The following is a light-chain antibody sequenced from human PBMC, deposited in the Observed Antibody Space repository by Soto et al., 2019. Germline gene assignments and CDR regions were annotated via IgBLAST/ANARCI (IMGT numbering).Light chain of an antibody. CDR1: QSVNSN. V-gene: IGKV3-15*01. J-gene: IGKJ4*01. CDR3: QQYNFWPPLT. CDR2: DAS. Sequence: EIVMTQSPATLSVSPGERATLSCRASQSVNSNLAWYRQKPGQAPRLLISDASTRATGVPARFSGSGSGTEFTLTISSLQSEDSGIYYWQQYNFWPPLTFVGGTKVEIK.